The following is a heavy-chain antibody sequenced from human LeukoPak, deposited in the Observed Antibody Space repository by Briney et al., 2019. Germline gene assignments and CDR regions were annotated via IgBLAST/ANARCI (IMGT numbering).Heavy chain of an antibody. J-gene: IGHJ5*02. CDR2: IIPILGIA. V-gene: IGHV1-69*04. CDR1: GGTFSSYT. CDR3: AREGDSSGLYNWCDP. D-gene: IGHD3-22*01. Sequence: SVKVSCMASGGTFSSYTISWVRQAPGQGLEWMGRIIPILGIANYAQKFQGRVTITADKSTSTAYMELSSLRSEDTAVYYCAREGDSSGLYNWCDPWGQGTLVTVSS.